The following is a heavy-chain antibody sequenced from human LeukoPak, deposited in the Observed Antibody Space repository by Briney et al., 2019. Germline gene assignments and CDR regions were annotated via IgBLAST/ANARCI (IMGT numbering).Heavy chain of an antibody. J-gene: IGHJ6*02. D-gene: IGHD5-12*01. CDR1: GGSISSYY. Sequence: SSETLSLTCTVSGGSISSYYWSWIRQPPGKGLEWIGYIYDSGSANYNPSLKSRVTISVDTPKNQFSLKVKSVTAADTAVYYCARQHRVTTSSYYGMDVWGQGTTVTVSS. CDR3: ARQHRVTTSSYYGMDV. V-gene: IGHV4-59*08. CDR2: IYDSGSA.